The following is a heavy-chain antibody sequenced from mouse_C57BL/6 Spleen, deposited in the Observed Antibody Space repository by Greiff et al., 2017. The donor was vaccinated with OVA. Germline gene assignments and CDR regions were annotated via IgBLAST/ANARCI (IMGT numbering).Heavy chain of an antibody. CDR2: IDPEDGET. Sequence: EVNVVESGAELVKPGASVKLSCTASGFNIKDYYMHWVKQRTEQGLEWIGRIDPEDGETKYAPKFQGKATITADTSSNTAYLQLSSLTSEDTAVYYCARYYSNASGFAYWGQGTLVTVSA. CDR1: GFNIKDYY. CDR3: ARYYSNASGFAY. J-gene: IGHJ3*01. V-gene: IGHV14-2*01. D-gene: IGHD2-5*01.